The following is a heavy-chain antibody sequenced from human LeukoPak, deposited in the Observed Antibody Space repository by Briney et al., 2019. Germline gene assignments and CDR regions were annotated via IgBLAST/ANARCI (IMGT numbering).Heavy chain of an antibody. D-gene: IGHD5-24*01. J-gene: IGHJ3*02. V-gene: IGHV5-51*01. Sequence: GESLKISRKGSGSSFTSYWIGWVRQMPGKGLEWMGIVYPGDSNTRYSPSFQGQVTFSADKSINTAYLQWSSLKASDTAMYYCARHVGMSTITAFDIWGQGTMVTVSS. CDR2: VYPGDSNT. CDR3: ARHVGMSTITAFDI. CDR1: GSSFTSYW.